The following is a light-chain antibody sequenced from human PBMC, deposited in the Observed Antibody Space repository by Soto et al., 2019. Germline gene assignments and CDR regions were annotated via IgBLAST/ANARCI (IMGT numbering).Light chain of an antibody. V-gene: IGKV3-11*01. CDR2: ATS. Sequence: EIVLTQSPATLSLSPGKRATLSCRASQNINSYLAWYQQKPGQAPRLLIYATSNRATGIPARFSGSGSGTDFTLSISSLEPEDFAVYYCQQRSSWPFTFGPGTKMDIK. J-gene: IGKJ3*01. CDR3: QQRSSWPFT. CDR1: QNINSY.